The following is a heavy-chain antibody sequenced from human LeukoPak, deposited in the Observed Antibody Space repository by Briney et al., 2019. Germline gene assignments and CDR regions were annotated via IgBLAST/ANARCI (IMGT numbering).Heavy chain of an antibody. J-gene: IGHJ5*02. CDR3: ARVVTPRYCSSTSCYWKGWFDP. Sequence: GASVKVSCKASGYSFILYGISWVRQAPGQGLEWMGGIIASFGTANYAQKFQGRVTISADESTSTAYMELSSLRSEDTAVYYCARVVTPRYCSSTSCYWKGWFDPWGQGTLVTVSS. CDR1: GYSFILYG. V-gene: IGHV1-69*13. CDR2: IIASFGTA. D-gene: IGHD2-2*01.